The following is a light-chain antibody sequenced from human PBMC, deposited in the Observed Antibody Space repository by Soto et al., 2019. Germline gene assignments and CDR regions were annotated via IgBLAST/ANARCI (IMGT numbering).Light chain of an antibody. J-gene: IGKJ2*01. CDR2: GAS. V-gene: IGKV3-15*01. CDR1: RRVTST. Sequence: EIVMTQSPATLSVSPGERPTPPSRPSRRVTSTLAWYQQKPGQAPRLLIYGASTRATGIPARFSGSGSGTEFTLTISSLQSEDFAVYYCQQYNNWPYTFGQGTKLEIK. CDR3: QQYNNWPYT.